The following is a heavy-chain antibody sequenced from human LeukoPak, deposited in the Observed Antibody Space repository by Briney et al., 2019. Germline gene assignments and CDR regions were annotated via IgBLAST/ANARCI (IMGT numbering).Heavy chain of an antibody. CDR3: ARSPYSYDSSGAFDI. D-gene: IGHD3-22*01. CDR2: ISSSGST. CDR1: GGAINSGSHY. J-gene: IGHJ3*02. Sequence: PSETLSLTCTVSGGAINSGSHYWSWIRQSAGKGLEWIGRISSSGSTNYNPSLKSRVTISVNTSKNKSSLKLTSVTAADTAVYFCARSPYSYDSSGAFDIWGQGTMVTVSS. V-gene: IGHV4-61*02.